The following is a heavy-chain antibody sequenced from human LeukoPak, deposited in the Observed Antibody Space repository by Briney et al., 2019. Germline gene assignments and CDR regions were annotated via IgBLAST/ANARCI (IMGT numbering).Heavy chain of an antibody. J-gene: IGHJ4*02. CDR1: GGSISSGDYY. CDR2: IYYSGST. CDR3: AREEEYCTTTSCFRYYFDF. D-gene: IGHD2-2*01. Sequence: SETLSLTCTVSGGSISSGDYYCSWIRQPPGKGLEWIGYIYYSGSTYYNPSLKSRVSISLDTSKNQFSLRLSSVTAADTAVYYCAREEEYCTTTSCFRYYFDFWGQGTLVTVSS. V-gene: IGHV4-30-4*08.